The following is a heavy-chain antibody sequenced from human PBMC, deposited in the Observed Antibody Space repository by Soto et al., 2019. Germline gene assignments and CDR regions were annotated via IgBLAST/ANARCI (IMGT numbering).Heavy chain of an antibody. Sequence: ASVKVSCKASGYTFTSYYMHWVGQAPGQGLEWMGIMNPRGGSTSYAQKFQGRVTMTRDTSMSTVYMELSSLRSEDTAVYYCARGAYRYCSGGSCPPQELGPGGQGTLVTVSS. J-gene: IGHJ5*02. V-gene: IGHV1-46*01. CDR2: MNPRGGST. D-gene: IGHD2-15*01. CDR1: GYTFTSYY. CDR3: ARGAYRYCSGGSCPPQELGP.